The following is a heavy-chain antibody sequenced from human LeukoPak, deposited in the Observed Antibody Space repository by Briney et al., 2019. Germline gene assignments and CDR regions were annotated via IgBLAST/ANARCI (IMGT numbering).Heavy chain of an antibody. CDR1: GFTVSSNY. Sequence: GGSLRLSCAASGFTVSSNYMSWVRQAPGKGLEWVSAISGSGGSTYYADSVKGRFTISGDNSKNTLYLQMNSLRADDTAVYYCAKPRAVAGSNCFDYWGQGALVTVSS. CDR3: AKPRAVAGSNCFDY. CDR2: ISGSGGST. J-gene: IGHJ4*02. D-gene: IGHD6-19*01. V-gene: IGHV3-23*01.